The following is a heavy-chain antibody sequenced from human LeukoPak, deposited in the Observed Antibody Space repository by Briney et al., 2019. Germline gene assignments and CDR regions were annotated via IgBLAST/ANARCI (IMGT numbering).Heavy chain of an antibody. CDR1: GGTFSSYA. CDR3: ARDKNAFDI. V-gene: IGHV1-69*04. Sequence: GASVKVSCKASGGTFSSYAISWVRQAPGQGLEWMGRIIPILDITNYAQNFQGRVTITADKSTSTAYMELTSLRSEDTAIYYCARDKNAFDIWGQGTMVTVSS. CDR2: IIPILDIT. J-gene: IGHJ3*02.